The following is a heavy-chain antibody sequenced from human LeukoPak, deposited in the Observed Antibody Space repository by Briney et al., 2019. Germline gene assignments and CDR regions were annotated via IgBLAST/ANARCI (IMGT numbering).Heavy chain of an antibody. J-gene: IGHJ6*02. V-gene: IGHV3-21*01. CDR2: INSGSSYI. D-gene: IGHD3-3*01. CDR3: ARESASYDFWSGRSLWGYYYYGMDV. CDR1: GFTFSSYS. Sequence: GGSLRLSCAASGFTFSSYSMNWVRQAPGKGLEWVSSINSGSSYIYYADSVKGRFTISRDNAKNSLYLQMNSLRAEDTAVYYCARESASYDFWSGRSLWGYYYYGMDVWGQGTTVTVSS.